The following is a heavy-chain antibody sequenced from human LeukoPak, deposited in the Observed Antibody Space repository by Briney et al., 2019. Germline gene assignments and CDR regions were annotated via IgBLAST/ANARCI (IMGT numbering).Heavy chain of an antibody. J-gene: IGHJ5*02. Sequence: GGSLRLSCAASGFTFSSYSMNWVRQAPGKGLEWVANIKEDGSEKNYVDSVKGRFTISRDDAVNSVYLQMNDLRADDTGVYYCARGPPLFDPWGQGTLVVVSS. CDR3: ARGPPLFDP. CDR1: GFTFSSYS. CDR2: IKEDGSEK. V-gene: IGHV3-7*01.